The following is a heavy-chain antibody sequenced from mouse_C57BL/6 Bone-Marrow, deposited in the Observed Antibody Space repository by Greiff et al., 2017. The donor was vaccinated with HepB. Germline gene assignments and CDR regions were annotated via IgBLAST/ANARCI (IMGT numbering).Heavy chain of an antibody. CDR3: ARGSTIVTTYFDY. Sequence: EVKLQESGPGLVKPSQSLSLTCSVTGYSITSGYYWNWIRQFPGNKLEWMGYISYDGSNNYNPSLKNRISITRDTSKNQFFLKLNSVTTEDTATYYCARGSTIVTTYFDYWGQGTTLTVSS. CDR2: ISYDGSN. D-gene: IGHD2-5*01. CDR1: GYSITSGYY. V-gene: IGHV3-6*01. J-gene: IGHJ2*01.